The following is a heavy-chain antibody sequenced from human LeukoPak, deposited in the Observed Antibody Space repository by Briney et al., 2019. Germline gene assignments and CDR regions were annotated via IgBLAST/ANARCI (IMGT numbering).Heavy chain of an antibody. CDR1: GGSFSGYY. D-gene: IGHD2-15*01. CDR3: ARDDCSGGSCYSDY. CDR2: INHSGST. Sequence: SETLSLTCAVYGGSFSGYYWSWIRQPPGKGLEWIGEINHSGSTNYNPSLKSRVTISVDTSKNQFSLKLSSATAADTAVYYCARDDCSGGSCYSDYWGQGTLVTVSS. V-gene: IGHV4-34*01. J-gene: IGHJ4*02.